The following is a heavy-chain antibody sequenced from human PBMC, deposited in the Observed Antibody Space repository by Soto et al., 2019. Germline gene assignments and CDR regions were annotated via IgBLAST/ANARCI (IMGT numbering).Heavy chain of an antibody. CDR2: ISAYNGNT. J-gene: IGHJ4*02. CDR1: GYTFTSYG. D-gene: IGHD3-22*01. Sequence: ASVKGSCKASGYTFTSYGISWVRQAPGQGLEWMGWISAYNGNTNYAQKLQGRVTMTTDTSTSTAYMELRSLRSDDTAVYYCARTYYYDSSGYYPGYWGQRTLVTVSS. V-gene: IGHV1-18*04. CDR3: ARTYYYDSSGYYPGY.